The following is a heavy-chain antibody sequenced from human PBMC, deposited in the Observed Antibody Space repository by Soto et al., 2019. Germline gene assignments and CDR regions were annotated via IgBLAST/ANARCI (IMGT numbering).Heavy chain of an antibody. CDR3: ARERDAFWSGYYKVWRGYFDY. J-gene: IGHJ4*02. CDR2: INAGNGNT. V-gene: IGHV1-3*01. CDR1: GYTFTSYA. D-gene: IGHD3-3*01. Sequence: QVQLVQSGAEVKKPGASVKVSCKASGYTFTSYAMHWVRQAPGQRLEWMGWINAGNGNTKYSQKFQGRVTITRDTSASTAYMELCSLRSEDTAVYYCARERDAFWSGYYKVWRGYFDYWGQGTLVTVSS.